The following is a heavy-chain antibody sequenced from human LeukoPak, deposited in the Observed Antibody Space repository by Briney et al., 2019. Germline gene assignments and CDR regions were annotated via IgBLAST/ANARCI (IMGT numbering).Heavy chain of an antibody. D-gene: IGHD1/OR15-1a*01. J-gene: IGHJ4*02. CDR1: GFTFSSYS. CDR2: ISSSSITI. V-gene: IGHV3-48*04. Sequence: GGSLRLSCAASGFTFSSYSLNWVRQAPGKGLEWVSFISSSSITIYYADSVKGRFTISRDNAKNSLYLQMNSLRAEDTAVYYCATYNWNTVGYWGQGTLVTVSS. CDR3: ATYNWNTVGY.